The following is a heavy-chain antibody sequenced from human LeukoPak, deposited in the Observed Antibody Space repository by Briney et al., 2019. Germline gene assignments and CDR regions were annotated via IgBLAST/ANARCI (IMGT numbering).Heavy chain of an antibody. Sequence: GGSPRLSCAASRFTFSSYGMHWVRQAPGKGLEWVSYISSSGGTIYYADSVKGRFTISRDNAKNSLFLQMNSLRAEDTAVYYCARDASGSNNWFDPWGQGTLVTVSS. D-gene: IGHD5-12*01. V-gene: IGHV3-48*04. CDR1: RFTFSSYG. J-gene: IGHJ5*02. CDR2: ISSSGGTI. CDR3: ARDASGSNNWFDP.